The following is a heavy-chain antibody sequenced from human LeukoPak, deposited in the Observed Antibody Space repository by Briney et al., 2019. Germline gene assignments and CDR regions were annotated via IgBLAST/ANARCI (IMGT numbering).Heavy chain of an antibody. V-gene: IGHV3-23*01. D-gene: IGHD3-3*01. CDR1: GFTFSSYT. J-gene: IGHJ5*02. CDR2: ISGSGGST. CDR3: ARDLLTTYPNWFDP. Sequence: GGSLRLSCAASGFTFSSYTMNWVRQAPGKGLEWVSAISGSGGSTYHADLVEGRFTVSRDNSKNTLYLQMDSLRDEDTAVYYCARDLLTTYPNWFDPWGQGTLVTVSS.